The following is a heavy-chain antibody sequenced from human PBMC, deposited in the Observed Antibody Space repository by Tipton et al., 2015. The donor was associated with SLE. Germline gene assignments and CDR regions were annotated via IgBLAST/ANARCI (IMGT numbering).Heavy chain of an antibody. D-gene: IGHD4-17*01. V-gene: IGHV4-59*11. CDR1: GGSISSHY. J-gene: IGHJ4*02. CDR2: IYYSGST. CDR3: ARDPMTTGYFDY. Sequence: TLSLTCTVSGGSISSHYWSWIRQPPGKGLEWIGYIYYSGSTNYNPSLKSRVTISVDTSKNQFSLKLSSVTAADTAVYYCARDPMTTGYFDYWGQGTLVTVSS.